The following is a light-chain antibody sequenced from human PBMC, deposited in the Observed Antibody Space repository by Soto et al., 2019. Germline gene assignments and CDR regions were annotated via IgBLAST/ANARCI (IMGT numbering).Light chain of an antibody. Sequence: ESVLTQSQGTLSLSPGERVTLSCRASQTFGRTYLAWYQQKPGQSPRLLIYDASILATGIPDRFSGSGSGTDFTLTISRLEPEDFAVYYCQQFGTSSLYTFGQGTKLEIK. CDR3: QQFGTSSLYT. J-gene: IGKJ2*01. V-gene: IGKV3-20*01. CDR1: QTFGRTY. CDR2: DAS.